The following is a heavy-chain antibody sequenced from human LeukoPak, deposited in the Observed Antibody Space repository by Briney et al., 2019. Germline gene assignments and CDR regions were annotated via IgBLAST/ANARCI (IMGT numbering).Heavy chain of an antibody. V-gene: IGHV3-30*02. J-gene: IGHJ4*02. CDR3: AKSRAGGYSYAYFDY. CDR1: GFIFSSYG. CDR2: IRNDGSNK. Sequence: GGSLRLSCAASGFIFSSYGMHWVRQAPGKGLEWVAFIRNDGSNKYYADSVEGRFTISRDNSKNTLYLQMDSLRAEDTAVYYCAKSRAGGYSYAYFDYWGQGTLVTVSS. D-gene: IGHD5-18*01.